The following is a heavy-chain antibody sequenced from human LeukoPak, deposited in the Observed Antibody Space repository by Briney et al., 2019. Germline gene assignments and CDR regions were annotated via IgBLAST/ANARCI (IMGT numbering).Heavy chain of an antibody. Sequence: PGGSLRLSCAASGFTFSSYSMNWVRQAPGKGLEWVSSISSSSSYIYYADSVKGRFTISRDNAKNSLYLQMNSLRAEDTAVYYCARDGPPGRSGSLPPPNDYWGQGTLVTVSS. V-gene: IGHV3-21*04. CDR3: ARDGPPGRSGSLPPPNDY. J-gene: IGHJ4*02. CDR2: ISSSSSYI. CDR1: GFTFSSYS. D-gene: IGHD3-10*01.